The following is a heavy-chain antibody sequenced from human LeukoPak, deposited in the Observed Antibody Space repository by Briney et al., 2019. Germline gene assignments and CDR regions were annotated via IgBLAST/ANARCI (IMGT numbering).Heavy chain of an antibody. V-gene: IGHV4-59*01. D-gene: IGHD3-3*01. J-gene: IGHJ6*03. CDR3: ARVKIKGGITIFKEYHYMDV. CDR1: GDSIRSYY. Sequence: PSETLSLTCTVSGDSIRSYYWRWIRQPPGKGLEGIGYIYYSGSTKYNPSLKSRVTISVATSKNQFSLKLSSVTAADTAVYYCARVKIKGGITIFKEYHYMDVWGKGTTVTVSS. CDR2: IYYSGST.